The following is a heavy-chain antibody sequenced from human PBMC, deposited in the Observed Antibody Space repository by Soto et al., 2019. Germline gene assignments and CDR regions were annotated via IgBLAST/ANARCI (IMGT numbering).Heavy chain of an antibody. CDR2: IFSSGNT. Sequence: SETLSLTCAVSDASISGHYWSWIRQPPGKGLEWIGDIFSSGNTNDNPSLKSRVSILVDTSQNQISLKHSYVTAADTAVYYCARGRGELDQWGQGTLVTVSS. V-gene: IGHV4-59*11. D-gene: IGHD3-16*01. CDR3: ARGRGELDQ. J-gene: IGHJ5*02. CDR1: DASISGHY.